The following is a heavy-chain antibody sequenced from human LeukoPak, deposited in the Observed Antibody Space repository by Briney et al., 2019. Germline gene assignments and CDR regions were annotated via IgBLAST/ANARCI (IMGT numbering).Heavy chain of an antibody. D-gene: IGHD4-23*01. CDR3: ARVAAGYSVNYFDY. CDR2: INKDGGEK. CDR1: GFTFSSYW. J-gene: IGHJ4*02. V-gene: IGHV3-7*01. Sequence: PGGSLRLSCAASGFTFSSYWMSWVRQAPGKGLEWVANINKDGGEKYYVDSVKGRFTISRDNAKNSLYLQMNSLRGEDTAVYYCARVAAGYSVNYFDYWGQGTLVTVSS.